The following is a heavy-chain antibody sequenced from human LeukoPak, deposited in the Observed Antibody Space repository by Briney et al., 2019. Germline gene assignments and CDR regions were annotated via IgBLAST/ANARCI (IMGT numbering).Heavy chain of an antibody. CDR2: IKQDGSEK. J-gene: IGHJ4*02. D-gene: IGHD3-3*01. V-gene: IGHV3-7*01. CDR1: GFTFSSYW. CDR3: ARDQTPSYDFWSGYYLDY. Sequence: PGGSLRLSYAASGFTFSSYWMSWVRQAPGKGLEWVANIKQDGSEKYYVDSVKGRFTTSRDNAKNSLYLQMSSLRAEDTAVYYCARDQTPSYDFWSGYYLDYWGQGTLVTVSS.